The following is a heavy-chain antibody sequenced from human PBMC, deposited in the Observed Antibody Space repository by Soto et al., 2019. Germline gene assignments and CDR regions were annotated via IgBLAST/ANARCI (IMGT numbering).Heavy chain of an antibody. CDR2: IRSDRSYI. D-gene: IGHD4-17*01. Sequence: EVQLLVSGGGLVQPGGSLRLSCAASGFTFSSYAMNWVRQAPGKGLEWVSSIRSDRSYIYYADSVKGRFTISRDNAKNSLYLQMNSLRPEDTAVYYCARKGYGDYGGMDVWGQGTTVTVSS. J-gene: IGHJ6*02. CDR3: ARKGYGDYGGMDV. CDR1: GFTFSSYA. V-gene: IGHV3-21*01.